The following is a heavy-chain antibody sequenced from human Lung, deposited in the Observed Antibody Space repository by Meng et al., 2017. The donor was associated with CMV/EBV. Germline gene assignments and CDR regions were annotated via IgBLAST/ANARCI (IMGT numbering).Heavy chain of an antibody. D-gene: IGHD2-2*01. CDR2: INPNSGGT. V-gene: IGHV1-2*02. CDR3: AREGGSTADWFDP. J-gene: IGHJ5*02. CDR1: RYTFTGYY. Sequence: CTASRYTFTGYYMHWVRQAPGQGLEWMGWINPNSGGTDYTQEFQGRVTMTRDTSISTAYMELSRLRSDDTAVYYCAREGGSTADWFDPWGQGTLVTVSS.